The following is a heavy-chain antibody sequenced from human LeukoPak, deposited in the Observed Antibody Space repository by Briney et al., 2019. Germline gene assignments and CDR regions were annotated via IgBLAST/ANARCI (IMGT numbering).Heavy chain of an antibody. J-gene: IGHJ4*02. CDR2: IIPIFGTA. V-gene: IGHV1-69*05. D-gene: IGHD1-1*01. CDR3: ARGREKLERLGY. CDR1: GYTFTSYA. Sequence: SVKVSCKASGYTFTSYAISWVRQAPGQGLEWMGGIIPIFGTANYAQKFQGRVTITTDESTSTAYMELSSLRSEDTAVYYCARGREKLERLGYWGQGTLVTVSS.